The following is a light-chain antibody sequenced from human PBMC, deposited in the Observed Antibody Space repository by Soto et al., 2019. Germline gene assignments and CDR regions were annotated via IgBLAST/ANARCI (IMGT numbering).Light chain of an antibody. CDR3: QQYNSLPT. V-gene: IGKV1-5*03. CDR1: QSVDNW. CDR2: GAS. J-gene: IGKJ1*01. Sequence: VQVTKSRSPLSASVRDRVTITCRASQSVDNWLAWYQHTPGKAPKLLIYGASTLESGVPSRFSGSGSGTEFTLTISSLQSDDFAMYYWQQYNSLPTFGQGTKVDIK.